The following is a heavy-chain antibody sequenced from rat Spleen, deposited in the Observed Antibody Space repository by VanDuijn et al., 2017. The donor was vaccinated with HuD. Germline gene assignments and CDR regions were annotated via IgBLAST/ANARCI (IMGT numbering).Heavy chain of an antibody. CDR2: ISSEGNST. Sequence: EVQLVESGGGLVQPGRSMKLSCAASGFTFRDYYMAWVRQTPEKGLEWVVSISSEGNSTYYRDSVKGRFTISRDNAKRILYLQVDSLRSEDTATYYCARQDTSGYSNWFAYWGQGTLVTVSS. CDR3: ARQDTSGYSNWFAY. V-gene: IGHV5-22*01. J-gene: IGHJ3*01. CDR1: GFTFRDYY. D-gene: IGHD4-3*01.